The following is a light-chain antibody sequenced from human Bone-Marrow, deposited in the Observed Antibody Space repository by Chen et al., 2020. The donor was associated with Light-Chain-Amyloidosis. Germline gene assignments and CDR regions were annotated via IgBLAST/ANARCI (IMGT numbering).Light chain of an antibody. Sequence: NFMLTQPHSVSESPGKPVIISCTRSSGSIATNYVQWYQQRPGSSPTTVIYEDDQRPSAVPDRFSVSIDRSSNSAALTISGLKTEDEADYFCQSYQGGRQGVFGGGTKLTVL. J-gene: IGLJ3*02. V-gene: IGLV6-57*01. CDR2: EDD. CDR1: SGSIATNY. CDR3: QSYQGGRQGV.